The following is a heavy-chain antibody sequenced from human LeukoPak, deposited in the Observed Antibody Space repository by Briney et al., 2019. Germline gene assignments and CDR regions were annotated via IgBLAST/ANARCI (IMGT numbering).Heavy chain of an antibody. CDR3: ARGGDIVVVPAAIGTVGY. J-gene: IGHJ4*02. V-gene: IGHV1-18*01. CDR2: IGAYSGDT. CDR1: GYTFTSYG. Sequence: GASVKVSCKASGYTFTSYGISWVRQAPGQGLEWMGWIGAYSGDTHYAQKFQGRVTMTRDTSTSTVYMELSSLRSEDTAVYYCARGGDIVVVPAAIGTVGYWGQGTLVTVSS. D-gene: IGHD2-2*01.